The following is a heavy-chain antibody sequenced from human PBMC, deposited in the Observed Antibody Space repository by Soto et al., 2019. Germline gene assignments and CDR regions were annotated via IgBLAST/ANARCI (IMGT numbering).Heavy chain of an antibody. J-gene: IGHJ4*02. CDR1: GFSFSSYW. V-gene: IGHV3-7*01. Sequence: EVQLVESGGGLVQPGGSLRISCTVSGFSFSSYWMSWVRQAPGKGLEWVASIKQDESEKYYVDSVEGRFTISRDNVDDSLFLQMNSLSADDTAVYFCVRDVAFDYVNWGQGTLVTVSS. CDR3: VRDVAFDYVN. CDR2: IKQDESEK. D-gene: IGHD3-16*01.